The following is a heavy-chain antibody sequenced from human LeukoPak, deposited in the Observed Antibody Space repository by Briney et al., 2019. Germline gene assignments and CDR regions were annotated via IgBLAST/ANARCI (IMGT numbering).Heavy chain of an antibody. J-gene: IGHJ4*02. Sequence: SETLSLTCTVSGVSISSSNSYWGWIRQPPGKGLEWIGSIYYSGSTYYNPSLKSRVTISVDTSKNQFSLKLSSVTAADTAVYYCARGDYDFWSGYRPLFDYWGQGTLVTVSS. V-gene: IGHV4-39*07. CDR3: ARGDYDFWSGYRPLFDY. D-gene: IGHD3-3*01. CDR1: GVSISSSNSY. CDR2: IYYSGST.